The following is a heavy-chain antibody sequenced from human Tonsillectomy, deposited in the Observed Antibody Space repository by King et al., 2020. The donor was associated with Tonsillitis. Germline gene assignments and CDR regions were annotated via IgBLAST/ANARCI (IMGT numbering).Heavy chain of an antibody. D-gene: IGHD3-22*01. V-gene: IGHV4-59*01. CDR2: IYYSGST. CDR3: ARATFSNYYDSSGYYRPWYFDL. J-gene: IGHJ2*01. Sequence: VQLQESGPGLVKPSETLSLTCTVSGGSISSYYWSWIRQPPGKGLEWIGYIYYSGSTNYNPSLKSRVTISVDTPKNQFSLKLSSVTPADTAVYYCARATFSNYYDSSGYYRPWYFDLWGRGTLVTVSS. CDR1: GGSISSYY.